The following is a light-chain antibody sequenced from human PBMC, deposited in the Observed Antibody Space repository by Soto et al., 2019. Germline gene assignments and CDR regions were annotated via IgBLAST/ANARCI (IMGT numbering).Light chain of an antibody. CDR3: HQRSNWPLT. J-gene: IGKJ4*01. V-gene: IGKV3-11*01. Sequence: ETVLKQSPATLSLSPGERATLSCRASQSVSIYLAWYQQKPGQAPRLLIYVASNRATGIPARFSGSGSGTDFTLTISSLEPEDFAVYYCHQRSNWPLTFGGGTKVDIK. CDR2: VAS. CDR1: QSVSIY.